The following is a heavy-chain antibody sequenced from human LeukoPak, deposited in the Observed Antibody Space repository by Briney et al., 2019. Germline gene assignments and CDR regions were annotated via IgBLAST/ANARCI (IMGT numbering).Heavy chain of an antibody. CDR3: ARVGYYYDSSGTSWAFDI. D-gene: IGHD3-22*01. V-gene: IGHV4-30-2*01. CDR2: IYHSGST. CDR1: GGSISSGGYS. Sequence: SQTLSLTCAVSGGSISSGGYSWSWIRQPPGKGLEWIGYIYHSGSTYYNPSLKSRVTISVDRSKNQFSLELSSVTAADAAVYYCARVGYYYDSSGTSWAFDIWGQGTMVTVSS. J-gene: IGHJ3*02.